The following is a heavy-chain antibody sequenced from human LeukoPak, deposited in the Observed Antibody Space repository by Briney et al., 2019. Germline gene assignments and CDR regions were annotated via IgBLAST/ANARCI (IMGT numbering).Heavy chain of an antibody. CDR1: GFTFSSYG. V-gene: IGHV3-73*01. D-gene: IGHD2-2*01. CDR3: TPQDCSRTSCYGY. Sequence: GGSLRLSCAASGFTFSSYGMHWVRQASGKGLEWVGRIRSKANSYATTYAASVKGRFTISRDDSKNTAYLQMNSLKTEDTAVYYCTPQDCSRTSCYGYWGQGTLVTVSS. J-gene: IGHJ4*02. CDR2: IRSKANSYAT.